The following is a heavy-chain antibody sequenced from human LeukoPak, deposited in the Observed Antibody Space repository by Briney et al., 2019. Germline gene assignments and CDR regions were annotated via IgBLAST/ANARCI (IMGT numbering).Heavy chain of an antibody. D-gene: IGHD6-13*01. V-gene: IGHV3-33*06. CDR3: AKDASGYSSSWYDYFDY. CDR1: GFTFSRYG. CDR2: IWYDGSNK. J-gene: IGHJ4*02. Sequence: GGSLRLSCAASGFTFSRYGMHWVRQAPGKGLEWVAVIWYDGSNKYYADSVKGRFTISRDNSKNTLYLQMNSLRAEDTALYYCAKDASGYSSSWYDYFDYWGQGTLVTVSS.